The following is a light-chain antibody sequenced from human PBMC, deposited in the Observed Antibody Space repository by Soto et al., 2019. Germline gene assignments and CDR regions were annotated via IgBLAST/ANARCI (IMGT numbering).Light chain of an antibody. J-gene: IGLJ3*02. CDR1: SSYIGSNP. Sequence: QYVLTQPPSAYGTPGQRVSISCSGSSSYIGSNPVSLYQQLPGTAPKLLIYRNTDRPSGVPDRFSGMKSGTSASLAISGLQSEDEADYYCASWDDGLYGWVFGGGTKLTVL. CDR2: RNT. V-gene: IGLV1-44*01. CDR3: ASWDDGLYGWV.